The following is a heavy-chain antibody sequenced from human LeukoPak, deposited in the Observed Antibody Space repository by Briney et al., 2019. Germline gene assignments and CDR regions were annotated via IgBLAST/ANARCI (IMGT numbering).Heavy chain of an antibody. Sequence: GGSLRLSCTASGFVFSTYSMNWVRQAPGKGLEWVSYIGSSSNIIYYAGSVKGRFTISRDNAKNSLYLQMNSLRVEDTAVYYCARDLYGDYPFDYWGQGTLVTVSS. V-gene: IGHV3-48*01. CDR2: IGSSSNII. CDR1: GFVFSTYS. D-gene: IGHD4-17*01. CDR3: ARDLYGDYPFDY. J-gene: IGHJ4*02.